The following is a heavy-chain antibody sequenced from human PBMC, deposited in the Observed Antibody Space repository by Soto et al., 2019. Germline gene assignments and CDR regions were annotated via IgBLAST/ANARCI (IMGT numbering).Heavy chain of an antibody. J-gene: IGHJ1*01. V-gene: IGHV5-51*03. CDR3: ARVGATWYGYFHH. D-gene: IGHD6-13*01. CDR1: GYKFSSDW. CDR2: IYPGDSDT. Sequence: EVQLVQSGAEVKKPGESLQISCKGSGYKFSSDWIGWVRQMPGKSLEWMGIIYPGDSDTRYSPSFQGQVTISADNSISTAYLQWSSLKASDSAIYYCARVGATWYGYFHHWGQGTLVTVSS.